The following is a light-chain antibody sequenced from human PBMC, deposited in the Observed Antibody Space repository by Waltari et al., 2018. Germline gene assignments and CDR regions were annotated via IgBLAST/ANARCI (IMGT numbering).Light chain of an antibody. CDR1: QSVSSN. J-gene: IGKJ3*01. CDR3: QQYNNWPPI. V-gene: IGKV3-15*01. CDR2: GAS. Sequence: EIVMTQSPATLSVSPGERATLSCRASQSVSSNLAWYQQKPGQAPRLLIYGASTRATVIPARFSGSGSGTEFTLTISSLQSEDFAVYYCQQYNNWPPIFGPGTKVDIK.